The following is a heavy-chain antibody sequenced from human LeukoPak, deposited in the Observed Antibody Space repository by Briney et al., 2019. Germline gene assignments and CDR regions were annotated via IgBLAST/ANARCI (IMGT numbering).Heavy chain of an antibody. D-gene: IGHD3-22*01. CDR3: AKGSSYYYDSSGYYSGGHYYYYYMDV. CDR2: ISSSSSTI. J-gene: IGHJ6*03. CDR1: GFTFSSYS. Sequence: GGSLRLSCAASGFTFSSYSMNWVRQAPGKGLEWVSYISSSSSTIYYADSVKGRFTISRDNAKNSLYLQMNSLRAEDTAVYYCAKGSSYYYDSSGYYSGGHYYYYYMDVWGKGTTVTVSS. V-gene: IGHV3-48*04.